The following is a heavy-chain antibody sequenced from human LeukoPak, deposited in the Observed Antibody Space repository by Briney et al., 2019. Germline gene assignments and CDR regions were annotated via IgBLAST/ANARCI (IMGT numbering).Heavy chain of an antibody. CDR1: GFTFSNYN. J-gene: IGHJ6*02. D-gene: IGHD2-15*01. Sequence: GGSLRLSCAASGFTFSNYNMNWVRQAPGKGPEWVSFISSSSSYIYYADSVKGRFTISRDNAKNSLYLQMNSLRAEDTVVYYCARDANCSGGSCYLNYYYYYGMDVWGQGTTVTVSS. V-gene: IGHV3-21*01. CDR2: ISSSSSYI. CDR3: ARDANCSGGSCYLNYYYYYGMDV.